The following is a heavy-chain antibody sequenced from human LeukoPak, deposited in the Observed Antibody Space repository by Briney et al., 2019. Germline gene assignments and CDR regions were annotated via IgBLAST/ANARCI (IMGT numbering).Heavy chain of an antibody. D-gene: IGHD2-15*01. CDR1: GGTFSSYA. J-gene: IGHJ4*02. V-gene: IGHV1-18*01. CDR3: ARGWTEY. CDR2: ISAYNGNT. Sequence: ASVKVSCKASGGTFSSYAISWVRQAPGQGLEWMGWISAYNGNTKYAQKVQGRVTMTTDTSTSTAYMELRSLISDDTAVYYCARGWTEYWGQGTLVTVSS.